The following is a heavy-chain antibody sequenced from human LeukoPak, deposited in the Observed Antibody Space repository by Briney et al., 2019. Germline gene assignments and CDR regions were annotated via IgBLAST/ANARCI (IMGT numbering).Heavy chain of an antibody. V-gene: IGHV3-23*01. Sequence: GGSLRLSCAASGFTFSSYAMRWVPQAPGKGLEGVFAISGSGGSTYYAEPVKGRFTISKDNTKNTLYLQMNSLRAEDTAVYYCAKGGIAVDYFDYWGQGTLVTVSS. CDR1: GFTFSSYA. CDR2: ISGSGGST. CDR3: AKGGIAVDYFDY. D-gene: IGHD6-19*01. J-gene: IGHJ4*02.